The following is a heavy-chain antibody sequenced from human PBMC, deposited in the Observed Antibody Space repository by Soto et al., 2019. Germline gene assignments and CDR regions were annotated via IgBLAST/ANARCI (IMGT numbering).Heavy chain of an antibody. CDR2: LYSSRDT. Sequence: SETLSLTCSVSGGSISSNSYSWGWIRQPPGKGLEWIGTLYSSRDTYYNPSLKSRVTISADTSQSQFSLDLTSVTATDTAVYFCARHPGYCSGGSCNGQYTLDVWGQGTTVTVSS. CDR1: GGSISSNSYS. CDR3: ARHPGYCSGGSCNGQYTLDV. V-gene: IGHV4-39*01. D-gene: IGHD2-15*01. J-gene: IGHJ6*02.